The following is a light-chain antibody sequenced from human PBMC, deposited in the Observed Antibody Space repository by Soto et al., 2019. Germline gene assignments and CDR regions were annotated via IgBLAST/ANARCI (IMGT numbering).Light chain of an antibody. CDR1: QSVTNSY. J-gene: IGKJ1*01. Sequence: EIVLTQSPGTLSLSPGERATLSCRASQSVTNSYLAWYQQKPGQAPRLIIFGASNRATGIPDRFSGSGSGTDFTLTISRLEPEDFAVYYCQQYGGSPETFGQGTKVGIK. CDR3: QQYGGSPET. V-gene: IGKV3-20*01. CDR2: GAS.